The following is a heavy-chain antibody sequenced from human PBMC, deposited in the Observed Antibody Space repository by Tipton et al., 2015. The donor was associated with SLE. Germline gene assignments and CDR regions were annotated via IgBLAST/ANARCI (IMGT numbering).Heavy chain of an antibody. CDR1: GGSISSYY. V-gene: IGHV4-59*01. J-gene: IGHJ4*02. CDR2: IYYSGST. Sequence: TLSLTCTVSGGSISSYYWSWIRQPPGKGLEWIGYIYYSGSTSYNPSLKSRVTISVDTSKNQFSLKLSSVTAADTAVYYCAGGQLERRRFDYWGQGTLVTVSS. D-gene: IGHD1-1*01. CDR3: AGGQLERRRFDY.